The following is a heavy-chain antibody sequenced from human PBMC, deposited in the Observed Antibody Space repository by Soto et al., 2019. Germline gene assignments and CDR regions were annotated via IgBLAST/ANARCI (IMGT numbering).Heavy chain of an antibody. D-gene: IGHD3-16*02. V-gene: IGHV4-39*01. J-gene: IGHJ4*02. Sequence: QLQLQESGPGLVKPSETLSLTCTVSGGSISSSSYYWGWIRQPPGKGLEWIGSIYYSGSTYYNPSLKSRVTISVDTSKNQFSLKLSSVTAADTAVYYCARWVGYDYIWGSYPPVRPHFDYWGQGTLVTVSS. CDR3: ARWVGYDYIWGSYPPVRPHFDY. CDR2: IYYSGST. CDR1: GGSISSSSYY.